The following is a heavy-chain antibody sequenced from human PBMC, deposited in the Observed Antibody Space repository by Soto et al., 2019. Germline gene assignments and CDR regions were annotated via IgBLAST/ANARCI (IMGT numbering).Heavy chain of an antibody. J-gene: IGHJ4*02. V-gene: IGHV4-34*01. CDR3: ARDPRPYCGGDCLNGYYFDY. D-gene: IGHD2-21*02. CDR1: GGSFSGYY. Sequence: SSETLSLTCAVYGGSFSGYYWSWIRQPPGKGLEWIGEINHSGSTNYNPSLKSRVTISVDTSKNQFSLKLSSVTAADTAVYYCARDPRPYCGGDCLNGYYFDYWGQGTLVTVSS. CDR2: INHSGST.